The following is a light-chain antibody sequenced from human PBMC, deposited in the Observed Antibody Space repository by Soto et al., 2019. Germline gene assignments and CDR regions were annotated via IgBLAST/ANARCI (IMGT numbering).Light chain of an antibody. Sequence: DIQMTQSPSTLSASVGDRVTITCRASQSISSWLAWYQQKPGKAPKLLIYKASSLESGVPSRFRGTGSGKELTRTISSLQPDDFATYYCQQYNSYLLTVGGGTKVDI. J-gene: IGKJ4*01. CDR1: QSISSW. V-gene: IGKV1-5*03. CDR2: KAS. CDR3: QQYNSYLLT.